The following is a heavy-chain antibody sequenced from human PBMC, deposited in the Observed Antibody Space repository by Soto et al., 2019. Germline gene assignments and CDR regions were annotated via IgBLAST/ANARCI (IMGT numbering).Heavy chain of an antibody. CDR2: ISAYNGNT. Sequence: ASVKVSCKASGYTFTSYGISWVRQAPGQGLEWMGWISAYNGNTNYAQKLQGRVTMTTDTSTSTAYMELRSLRSDDTAVYYCARVQTANFWSGYYLGRDNWFDPWGQGTLVTVSS. D-gene: IGHD3-3*01. CDR3: ARVQTANFWSGYYLGRDNWFDP. J-gene: IGHJ5*02. V-gene: IGHV1-18*01. CDR1: GYTFTSYG.